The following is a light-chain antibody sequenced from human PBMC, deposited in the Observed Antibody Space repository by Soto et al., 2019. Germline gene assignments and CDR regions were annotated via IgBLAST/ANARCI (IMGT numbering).Light chain of an antibody. CDR2: DVS. V-gene: IGKV2D-29*01. CDR3: MQSLQFPLT. Sequence: DIVLTQTPLSLSVTPGQPASISFKSSPILLHNNGKTYLSWYLQKPGKPPQLMSYDVSNRFSGVPDRFSGSGSGTDFTRIISRVEAEYVGVYYCMQSLQFPLTFGGGTKVEIK. CDR1: PILLHNNGKTY. J-gene: IGKJ4*02.